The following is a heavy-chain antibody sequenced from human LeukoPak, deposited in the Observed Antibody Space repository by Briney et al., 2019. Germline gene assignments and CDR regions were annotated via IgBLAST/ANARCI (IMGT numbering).Heavy chain of an antibody. CDR3: ARVWGCAVAGTGAFDI. CDR1: GGSISSSSYY. Sequence: SETLSLTCTVSGGSISSSSYYWGWIRQPPGKGLEWIGSIYYSGSTYYNPSLKSRVTISVDTSKNQFSLKLSSVTAADTAVYYCARVWGCAVAGTGAFDIWGQGTMVTVSS. D-gene: IGHD6-19*01. J-gene: IGHJ3*02. CDR2: IYYSGST. V-gene: IGHV4-39*07.